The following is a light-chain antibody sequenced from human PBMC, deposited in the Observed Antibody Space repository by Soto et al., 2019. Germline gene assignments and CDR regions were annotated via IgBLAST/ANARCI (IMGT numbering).Light chain of an antibody. CDR1: SSDVGGYNY. CDR3: SSYTSSNKF. CDR2: DVS. Sequence: QSVLTQPASVSGSPGQSITISCTGTSSDVGGYNYVSWYQQHPGKAPKLMIYDVSNRPSGVSNRFSGSKSGNTASLTISGLQAEDEADYYCSSYTSSNKFFGTGTKVTVL. J-gene: IGLJ1*01. V-gene: IGLV2-14*01.